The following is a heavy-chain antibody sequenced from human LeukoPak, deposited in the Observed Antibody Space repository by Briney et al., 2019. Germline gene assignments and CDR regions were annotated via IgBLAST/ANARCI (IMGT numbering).Heavy chain of an antibody. CDR2: IKSKTDGGTT. CDR1: GFTFSNAR. D-gene: IGHD6-19*01. J-gene: IGHJ4*02. CDR3: TTGGSGWYLTGGFYY. Sequence: GGSLRLSCAASGFTFSNARMSWVRQAPGKGLEWVGRIKSKTDGGTTDYAAPVKGRFTISRDDSKNTLYLQMNSLKTEDTAVYYCTTGGSGWYLTGGFYYWGQGTLVTVSS. V-gene: IGHV3-15*01.